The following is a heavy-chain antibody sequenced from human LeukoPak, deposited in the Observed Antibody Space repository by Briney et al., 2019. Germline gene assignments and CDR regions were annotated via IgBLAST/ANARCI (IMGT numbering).Heavy chain of an antibody. J-gene: IGHJ6*02. CDR3: AREKPGVDYYYGMDV. CDR2: IYSAGST. D-gene: IGHD5-12*01. Sequence: GGSLRLSCAASGFTVSSYYMSWDHQAPGKGLEWVSVIYSAGSTYYPDSVKGRVTISSDNSQNQLHLQMNSLRAEDTAVYYFAREKPGVDYYYGMDVWGQGTTVTVSS. V-gene: IGHV3-53*01. CDR1: GFTVSSYY.